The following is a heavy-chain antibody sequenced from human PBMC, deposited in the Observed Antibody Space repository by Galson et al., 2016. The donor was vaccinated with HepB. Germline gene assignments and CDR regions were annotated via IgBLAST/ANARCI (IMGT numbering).Heavy chain of an antibody. J-gene: IGHJ6*02. CDR2: IYYSGST. Sequence: ETLSLTCTVSGGSISSSSYYWGWIRQPPGKGLEWIGSIYYSGSTYYNPSLQSRVTISVDTSKNQFSLKMSSVTAADTAVYYCARRFRYTYGPTYGMVVWGQGTTVTVSS. D-gene: IGHD5-18*01. CDR1: GGSISSSSYY. V-gene: IGHV4-39*01. CDR3: ARRFRYTYGPTYGMVV.